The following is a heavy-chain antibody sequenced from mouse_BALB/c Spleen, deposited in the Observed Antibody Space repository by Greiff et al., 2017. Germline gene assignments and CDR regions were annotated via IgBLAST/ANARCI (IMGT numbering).Heavy chain of an antibody. J-gene: IGHJ3*01. D-gene: IGHD1-1*01. V-gene: IGHV1-14*01. CDR3: ARSFITTVVAPDY. Sequence: VQLQQSGPELVKPGASVKMSCKASGYTFTSYVMHWVKQKPGQGLEWIGYINPYNDGTKYNEKFKGKATLTSDKSSSTAYMELSSLTSEDSAVYYCARSFITTVVAPDYWGQGTLVTVSA. CDR2: INPYNDGT. CDR1: GYTFTSYV.